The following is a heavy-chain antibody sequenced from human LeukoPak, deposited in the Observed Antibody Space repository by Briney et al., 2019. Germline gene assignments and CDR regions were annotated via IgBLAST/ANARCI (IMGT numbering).Heavy chain of an antibody. CDR2: IKGDGSDK. D-gene: IGHD2-15*01. CDR1: GFIFSNYW. CDR3: ARDNTYFSGSRYYDRFDF. J-gene: IGHJ4*02. Sequence: PGGSLRLSCAASGFIFSNYWMSWVRQAPGKGLEWVANIKGDGSDKNYVDSVKGRFTISRDNAQNSLYLQMSSLRDEDTAVYYCARDNTYFSGSRYYDRFDFWGQGTLVTVSS. V-gene: IGHV3-7*01.